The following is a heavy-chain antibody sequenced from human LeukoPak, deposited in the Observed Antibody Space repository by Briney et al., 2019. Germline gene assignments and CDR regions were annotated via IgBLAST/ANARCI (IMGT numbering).Heavy chain of an antibody. CDR3: ARDTGYCTNGVCPNWFDP. Sequence: SETLSLTCTVSGGSISSYYWSWIRQPAGKGLEWIGRIYTSGSTNYNPSLKSRVTMSVDTSKSQFSLKLSSVTAADTAVYYCARDTGYCTNGVCPNWFDPWGQGTLVTVSS. CDR2: IYTSGST. V-gene: IGHV4-4*07. CDR1: GGSISSYY. D-gene: IGHD2-8*01. J-gene: IGHJ5*02.